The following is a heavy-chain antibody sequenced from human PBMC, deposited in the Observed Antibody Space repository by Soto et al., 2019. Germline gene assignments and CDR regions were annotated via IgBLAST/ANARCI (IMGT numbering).Heavy chain of an antibody. CDR1: RFTFSTYE. V-gene: IGHV3-48*03. D-gene: IGHD2-2*01. Sequence: GGSLRLSCAASRFTFSTYEMNWVRQAPGKGLEWVSYISTSGSTVYYADSVKVRFTISRDNTRNSLYLQMNSLRDEDTALYYCVRYCSTTLCNGVATRTFDYWGQGTMVTVSS. CDR3: VRYCSTTLCNGVATRTFDY. J-gene: IGHJ4*02. CDR2: ISTSGSTV.